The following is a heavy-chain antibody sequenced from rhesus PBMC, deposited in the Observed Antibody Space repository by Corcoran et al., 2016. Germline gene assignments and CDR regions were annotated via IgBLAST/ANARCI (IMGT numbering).Heavy chain of an antibody. V-gene: IGHV4-73*01. CDR1: GGSISGYSY. CDR3: ARDGVTQFDY. J-gene: IGHJ4*01. D-gene: IGHD3-34*01. Sequence: QVQLQQWGEGLVKPSETLSLTCAVYGGSISGYSYWSCIRQPPGKGLAWIGYINGNIASTKYNPSLENRVTMLKDTSKNQFSLKLSFVTGADTAVYYCARDGVTQFDYWGQGVLVTVSS. CDR2: INGNIAST.